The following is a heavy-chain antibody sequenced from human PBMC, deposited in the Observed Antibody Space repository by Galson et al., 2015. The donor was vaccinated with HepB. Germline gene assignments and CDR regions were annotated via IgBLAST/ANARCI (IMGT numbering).Heavy chain of an antibody. J-gene: IGHJ4*02. Sequence: SVKVSCKASGYTFTSYYMHWVRQAPGQGLEWMGIINPSGGSTSYAQKFQGRVTMTRDTSTSTVYMELSSLRSEDTAVYYCARTPPSYYYDSSGYDYWGQGTLVTVSS. CDR1: GYTFTSYY. CDR3: ARTPPSYYYDSSGYDY. D-gene: IGHD3-22*01. V-gene: IGHV1-46*01. CDR2: INPSGGST.